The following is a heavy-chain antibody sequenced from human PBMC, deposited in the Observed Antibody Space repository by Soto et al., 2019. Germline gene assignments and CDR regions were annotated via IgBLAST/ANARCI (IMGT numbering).Heavy chain of an antibody. D-gene: IGHD3-10*01. CDR2: IYHSGST. V-gene: IGHV4-4*02. CDR1: GGSISSSNW. CDR3: ARFRMVRGAIPFNYCDY. J-gene: IGHJ4*02. Sequence: QVQLQESGPGLVKPSGTLSLTCAVSGGSISSSNWWSWVRQPPGKGLEWIGEIYHSGSTNYNPSLKRRVTISVEKSKNQFSLKLSSVTAADTAVYYCARFRMVRGAIPFNYCDYWGQGPLVTVSS.